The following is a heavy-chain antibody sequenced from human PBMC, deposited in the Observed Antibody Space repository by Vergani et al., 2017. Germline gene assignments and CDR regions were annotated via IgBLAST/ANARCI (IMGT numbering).Heavy chain of an antibody. CDR3: AKAIVVVPYYYYYGMDV. Sequence: VQLLESGGGLVQPGGSLRLSCAASGFTFSSSAISWVRQAPGTGLAWVAGISYDGSNKDYADSVKGRFTISRDNSKNTLFLQMNCLRAEDNAVYYCAKAIVVVPYYYYYGMDVWGQGTTVTVSS. V-gene: IGHV3-30*18. CDR2: ISYDGSNK. D-gene: IGHD3-22*01. CDR1: GFTFSSSA. J-gene: IGHJ6*02.